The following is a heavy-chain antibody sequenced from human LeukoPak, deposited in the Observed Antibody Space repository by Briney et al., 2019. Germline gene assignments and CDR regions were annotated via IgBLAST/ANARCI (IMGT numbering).Heavy chain of an antibody. CDR3: AKRATRDYYYYGMDV. Sequence: GGSLRLSFAASGFTFSSYAMSWVRQAPGKGLEWVSAISGSGGSTYYADSVKGRFTISRDNSKNTLYLQMNSLRAEDTAVYYCAKRATRDYYYYGMDVWGQGTTVTVSS. J-gene: IGHJ6*02. CDR1: GFTFSSYA. V-gene: IGHV3-23*01. CDR2: ISGSGGST.